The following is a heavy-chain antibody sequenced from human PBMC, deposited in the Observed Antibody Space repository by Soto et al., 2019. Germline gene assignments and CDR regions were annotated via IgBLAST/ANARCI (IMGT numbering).Heavy chain of an antibody. CDR1: GGSISSGGYY. CDR3: ARVVEQQLVRWFGP. V-gene: IGHV4-31*03. J-gene: IGHJ5*02. D-gene: IGHD6-13*01. Sequence: SETLSLTCTVSGGSISSGGYYWSWIRQHPGKGLEWIGYIYYSGSTYYNPSLKSRVTISVDTSKNQFSLKLNSVTAADTAVYYCARVVEQQLVRWFGPWGQGTLVTVSS. CDR2: IYYSGST.